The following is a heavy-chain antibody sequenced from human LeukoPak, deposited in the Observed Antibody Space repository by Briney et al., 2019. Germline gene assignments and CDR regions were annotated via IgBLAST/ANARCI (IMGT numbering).Heavy chain of an antibody. D-gene: IGHD2-2*01. V-gene: IGHV4-61*02. CDR1: GGSIISGSHY. CDR2: IYTSGST. Sequence: SETLSLTCTVSGGSIISGSHYWSWIRQPAGKGLEWIGRIYTSGSTNYNPSLKSRVTMSVDTSKNQFSLKLSSVTAADTAVYYCAREQYQLLASEYYYYYYMDVWGKGTTVTISS. J-gene: IGHJ6*03. CDR3: AREQYQLLASEYYYYYYMDV.